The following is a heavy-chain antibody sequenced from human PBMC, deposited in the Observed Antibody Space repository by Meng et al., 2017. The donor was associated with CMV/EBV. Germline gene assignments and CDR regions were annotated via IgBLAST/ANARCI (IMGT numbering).Heavy chain of an antibody. Sequence: HVQPGDSGGGVVRPGGSLRLSCVASGFTFSTYGMHWVRQAPGKGLEWVTFIRYDGSRKYYADSVKGRFTISRDNSKNTLYLQMNNLRAEDTAVYYCTKDRLVGATTGFDFWGQGTLVTVSS. CDR1: GFTFSTYG. D-gene: IGHD1-26*01. CDR3: TKDRLVGATTGFDF. CDR2: IRYDGSRK. V-gene: IGHV3-30*02. J-gene: IGHJ4*02.